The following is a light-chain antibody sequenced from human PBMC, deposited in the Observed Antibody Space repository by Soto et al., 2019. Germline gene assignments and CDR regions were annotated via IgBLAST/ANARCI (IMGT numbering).Light chain of an antibody. CDR3: FSLATTSAPD. V-gene: IGLV2-14*01. Sequence: QSALTQPASLSGSPGQSITISCTGTSSDIGAYDYVSWIQQHPGKAPNRMISAVNNRPPGVSTRFSGPKSGNTAYLTMSGPQVADEAEYFCFSLATTSAPDVGPGTKVTVL. CDR1: SSDIGAYDY. J-gene: IGLJ1*01. CDR2: AVN.